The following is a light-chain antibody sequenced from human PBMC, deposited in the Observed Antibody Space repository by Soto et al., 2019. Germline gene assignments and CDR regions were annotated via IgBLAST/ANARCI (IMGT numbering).Light chain of an antibody. CDR2: GAS. CDR1: QSVRSN. V-gene: IGKV3-15*01. CDR3: QQYNNWPPT. J-gene: IGKJ1*01. Sequence: EIVMTQSPATLSVSPGERVTLSCRASQSVRSNLAWYQQKPGQAPRLLIYGASTRATGLPARFSGSGSGTDFTLTISSLQSEDFAVYYCQQYNNWPPTFGQGTKVEIK.